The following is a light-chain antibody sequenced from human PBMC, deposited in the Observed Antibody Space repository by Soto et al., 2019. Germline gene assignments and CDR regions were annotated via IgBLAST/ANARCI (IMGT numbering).Light chain of an antibody. CDR1: SSDIGGYNY. Sequence: QSVLTQPASVSGSPGQTITISCTGTSSDIGGYNYVSWYQQHPGKAPKLIIYDVNNRPSGVSNRFSGSKSGNTASLTISGLQAEDEADFYCSSYTSSRTLVFGGGTKLPS. J-gene: IGLJ2*01. CDR2: DVN. V-gene: IGLV2-14*03. CDR3: SSYTSSRTLV.